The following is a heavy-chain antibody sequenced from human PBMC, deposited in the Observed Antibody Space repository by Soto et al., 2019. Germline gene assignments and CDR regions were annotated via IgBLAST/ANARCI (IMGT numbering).Heavy chain of an antibody. D-gene: IGHD3-16*02. V-gene: IGHV4-61*01. J-gene: IGHJ5*02. CDR1: GGSVSSGSYY. CDR3: ARDYDYVWGSYRHNWFDP. CDR2: IYYSGST. Sequence: QVQLQESGPGLVKPSETLSLTCTVSGGSVSSGSYYWSWIRQPPGKGLEWIGYIYYSGSTNYNPSLKSRVTISVDTSKNQFSLKLSSVTAADTAVYSCARDYDYVWGSYRHNWFDPWGQGTLVTVSS.